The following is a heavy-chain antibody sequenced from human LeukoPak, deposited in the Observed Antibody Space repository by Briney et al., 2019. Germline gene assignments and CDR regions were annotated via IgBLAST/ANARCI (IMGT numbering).Heavy chain of an antibody. CDR2: ISSNGGST. V-gene: IGHV3-64*01. J-gene: IGHJ4*02. CDR1: GFTFSSYA. Sequence: GGSLRLSCAASGFTFSSYAMHWVRQAPGKGLEYVSAISSNGGSTYYANSVKGRFTISRDNSKNTLYLQMGSLRAEDMAVYYRARLGTTRRGGRDYWGQGTLVTVSS. CDR3: ARLGTTRRGGRDY. D-gene: IGHD1-26*01.